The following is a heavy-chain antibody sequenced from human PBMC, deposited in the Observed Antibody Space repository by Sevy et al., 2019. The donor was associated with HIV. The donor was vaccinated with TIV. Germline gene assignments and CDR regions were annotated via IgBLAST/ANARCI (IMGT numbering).Heavy chain of an antibody. CDR1: GFTFSSYS. CDR3: ARDTTAAPYGYYFDY. V-gene: IGHV3-21*01. Sequence: GGSLRLSCAASGFTFSSYSMNWVRQAPGKGLEWVSSISSSSSYIYYADSVKGRFTISRDNAKNSLYLQMNSLRAEDTAVYYWARDTTAAPYGYYFDYWGQGTLVTVSS. J-gene: IGHJ4*02. CDR2: ISSSSSYI. D-gene: IGHD2-15*01.